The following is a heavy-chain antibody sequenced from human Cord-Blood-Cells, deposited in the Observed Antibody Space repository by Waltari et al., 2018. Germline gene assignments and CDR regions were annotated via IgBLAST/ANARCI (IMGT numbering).Heavy chain of an antibody. V-gene: IGHV4-34*01. CDR3: ARFPRSLKLVRTDAFDI. J-gene: IGHJ3*02. Sequence: QVQLQQWGAGLLKPSETLSLTCAVYGGSFSGYYWSWIRQPPGKGLEWIGEINNSGSTNYNPSLKSRVTISVDTSKNQFSLKLSSVTAADTAVYYCARFPRSLKLVRTDAFDIWGQGTMVTVSS. CDR1: GGSFSGYY. D-gene: IGHD6-13*01. CDR2: INNSGST.